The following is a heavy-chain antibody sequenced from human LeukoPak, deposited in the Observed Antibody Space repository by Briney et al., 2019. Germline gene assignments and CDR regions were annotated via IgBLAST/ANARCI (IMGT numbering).Heavy chain of an antibody. J-gene: IGHJ3*02. D-gene: IGHD1-1*01. Sequence: GGSLRLSCAASGFTFSSYAMSWVRQAPGKGLEWVSAISGSGGSTYYADSVKGWFTISRDNSKNTLYLQMNSLRAEDTAVYYCAKDIPQPYRMEPPGAFDIWGQGTMVTVSS. CDR3: AKDIPQPYRMEPPGAFDI. CDR1: GFTFSSYA. V-gene: IGHV3-23*01. CDR2: ISGSGGST.